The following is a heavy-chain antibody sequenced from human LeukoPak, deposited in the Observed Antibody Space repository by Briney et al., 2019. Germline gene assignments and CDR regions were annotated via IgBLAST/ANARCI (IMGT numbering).Heavy chain of an antibody. CDR3: VKDRLISSPHNWFDP. D-gene: IGHD3-16*01. J-gene: IGHJ5*02. CDR1: GFTFSNYG. CDR2: ISGSGAST. V-gene: IGHV3-23*01. Sequence: PGGSLRLSCAASGFTFSNYGMHWVRQAPGKGLEWVSAISGSGASTYYADSVRGRFTISRDNSKNTLYLQMNSLRAEDTAVYSCVKDRLISSPHNWFDPWGQGTLVTVSS.